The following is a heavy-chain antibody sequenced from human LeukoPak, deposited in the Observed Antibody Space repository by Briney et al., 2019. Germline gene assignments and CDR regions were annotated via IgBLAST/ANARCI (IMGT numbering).Heavy chain of an antibody. V-gene: IGHV4-61*02. CDR2: IYASGST. CDR1: GGSISSSSYY. J-gene: IGHJ4*02. Sequence: SETLSLTCTVSGGSISSSSYYWNWIRQPAGKGLEWIGRIYASGSTNYNPSLKSRVTMSVDTSKNQFSLKLSSVTAADTAVYYCARDRGTWNDDGFDYWGQGTLVTVSS. CDR3: ARDRGTWNDDGFDY. D-gene: IGHD1-1*01.